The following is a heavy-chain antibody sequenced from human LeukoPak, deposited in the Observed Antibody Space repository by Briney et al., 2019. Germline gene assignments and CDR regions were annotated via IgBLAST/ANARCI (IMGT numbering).Heavy chain of an antibody. CDR3: AREDSTSLKYAFDI. J-gene: IGHJ3*02. CDR2: INHSGST. CDR1: GGSFSGYY. V-gene: IGHV4-34*01. Sequence: SETLSLTCAVYGGSFSGYYWSWIRQPPGKGLEWIGEINHSGSTDYNPSLRSRVTISVDTSKKQFSLKVTSVTAADTAVYYCAREDSTSLKYAFDIWGQGTMVTVSS. D-gene: IGHD2-2*01.